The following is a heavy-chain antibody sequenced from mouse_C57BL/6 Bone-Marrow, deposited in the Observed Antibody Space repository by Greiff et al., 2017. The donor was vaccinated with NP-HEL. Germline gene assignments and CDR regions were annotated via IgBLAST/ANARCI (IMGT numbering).Heavy chain of an antibody. CDR2: IWSGGST. Sequence: VQLVESGPGLVQPSQSLSITCTVSGFSLTSYGVHWVRQSPGKGLEWLGVIWSGGSTDYNAAFISRLSISKDNSKSQVFFKMNSLQADDTAIYYCARKRRGYFDVWGTGTTVTVSS. CDR1: GFSLTSYG. V-gene: IGHV2-2*01. CDR3: ARKRRGYFDV. J-gene: IGHJ1*03.